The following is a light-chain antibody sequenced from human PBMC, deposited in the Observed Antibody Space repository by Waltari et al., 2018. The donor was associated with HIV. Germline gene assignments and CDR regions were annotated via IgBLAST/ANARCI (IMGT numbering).Light chain of an antibody. Sequence: DIQMTQSPSSLSASVGDRVTITCRASQGIGSYLAWSRHKPGKAPDLLIYGASNLQSGVSSRFRGSGSETNFTRTITNLQPEDVATYYCQKYNNVPQTFGQGTTVEI. J-gene: IGKJ1*01. CDR3: QKYNNVPQT. CDR1: QGIGSY. CDR2: GAS. V-gene: IGKV1-27*01.